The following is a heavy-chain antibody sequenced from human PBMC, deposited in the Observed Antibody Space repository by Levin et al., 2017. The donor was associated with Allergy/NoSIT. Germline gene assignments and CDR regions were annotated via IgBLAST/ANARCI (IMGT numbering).Heavy chain of an antibody. J-gene: IGHJ4*02. CDR1: GGSISSGGYY. V-gene: IGHV4-31*03. Sequence: SETLSLTCTVSGGSISSGGYYWSWIRQHPGKGLEWIGYIYYSGSTYYNPSLKSRVTISVDTSKNQFSLKLSSVTAADTAVYYCARVDRGEVRGVTFDYWGQGTLVTVSS. D-gene: IGHD3-10*01. CDR2: IYYSGST. CDR3: ARVDRGEVRGVTFDY.